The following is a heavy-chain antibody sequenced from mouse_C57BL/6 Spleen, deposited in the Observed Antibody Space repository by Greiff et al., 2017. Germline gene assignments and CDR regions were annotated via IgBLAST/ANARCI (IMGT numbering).Heavy chain of an antibody. V-gene: IGHV5-16*01. CDR2: INYDGSST. Sequence: EVMLVESEGGLVQPGSSMKLSCTASGFTFSDYYMAWVRQVPEKGLEWVANINYDGSSTYYLDSLKSRFIISRDNAKNILYLQMSSLKSEDTATYYCTREVYDGSYYVDYRGQGTTLTVSS. J-gene: IGHJ2*01. CDR3: TREVYDGSYYVDY. D-gene: IGHD2-3*01. CDR1: GFTFSDYY.